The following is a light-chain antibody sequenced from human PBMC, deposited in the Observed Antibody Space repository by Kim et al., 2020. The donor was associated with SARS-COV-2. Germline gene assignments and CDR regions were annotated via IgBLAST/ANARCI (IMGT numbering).Light chain of an antibody. J-gene: IGLJ3*02. V-gene: IGLV3-25*03. CDR2: KDS. CDR1: ALPKQY. Sequence: GQTARITCSGDALPKQYAYWYQQKPGQAPVLVIYKDSERPSGIPERFSGSSSGTTVTLTISGVQAEDEADYYCQSADSSGTSWVFGGGTQLTVL. CDR3: QSADSSGTSWV.